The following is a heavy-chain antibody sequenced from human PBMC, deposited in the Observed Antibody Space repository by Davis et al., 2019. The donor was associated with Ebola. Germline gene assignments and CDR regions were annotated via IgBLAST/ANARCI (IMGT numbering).Heavy chain of an antibody. D-gene: IGHD2-2*03. CDR1: GFTFSSYA. V-gene: IGHV3-23*01. Sequence: PGGSLRLSCAASGFTFSSYAMSWVRQAPGKGLEWVSAISGSGGSTYYADSVKGRFTISRDNSKNTLYLQMNSLRAEDTAVYYCAKDVDIVVVPATIPMVSSYCYYGMDVWGQGTTVTVSS. CDR3: AKDVDIVVVPATIPMVSSYCYYGMDV. J-gene: IGHJ6*02. CDR2: ISGSGGST.